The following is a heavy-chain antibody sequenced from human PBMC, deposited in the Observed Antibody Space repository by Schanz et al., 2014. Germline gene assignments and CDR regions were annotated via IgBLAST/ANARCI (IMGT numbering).Heavy chain of an antibody. J-gene: IGHJ4*02. CDR2: ISAYNGHT. D-gene: IGHD3-3*01. CDR1: GYTFTSYY. V-gene: IGHV1-18*04. Sequence: QVQLVQSGAEVKKPGASVKVSCEASGYTFTSYYIHWFRQAPGQGLEWMGWISAYNGHTTYAQKFQGRVTMTTDTSTSTVYMELRSLRSDDTAVYYCARSAGRDFWSGYYTRFDYWGQGTLVTVSS. CDR3: ARSAGRDFWSGYYTRFDY.